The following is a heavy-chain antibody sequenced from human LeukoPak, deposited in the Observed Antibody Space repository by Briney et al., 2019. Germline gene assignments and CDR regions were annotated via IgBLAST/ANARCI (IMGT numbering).Heavy chain of an antibody. V-gene: IGHV3-20*01. Sequence: PGGSLRLSCAASGFTFDDYGMSWVRQAPGKGLEWVSGINWNGGSTGYADSVKGRFTISRDNAKHSVYLQMNSLRAEDTAMYHCARDVGVAGTTNWFDPWGQGTLVTVSS. CDR3: ARDVGVAGTTNWFDP. D-gene: IGHD6-19*01. CDR2: INWNGGST. J-gene: IGHJ5*02. CDR1: GFTFDDYG.